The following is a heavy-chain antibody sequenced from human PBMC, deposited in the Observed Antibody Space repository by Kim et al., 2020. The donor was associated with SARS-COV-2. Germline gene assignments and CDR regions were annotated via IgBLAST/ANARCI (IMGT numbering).Heavy chain of an antibody. CDR2: ISGNNGHI. V-gene: IGHV3-9*01. J-gene: IGHJ1*01. Sequence: GGSLRLSCAASGFTFRDYAMHWVRQAPGKGLEWVSGISGNNGHIDYADSVRGRFTISRDNAENSLYLQINSLRVEDTALYYCAKEGTLATACTSSYFQHWGQGTLVTVSS. CDR1: GFTFRDYA. D-gene: IGHD6-13*01. CDR3: AKEGTLATACTSSYFQH.